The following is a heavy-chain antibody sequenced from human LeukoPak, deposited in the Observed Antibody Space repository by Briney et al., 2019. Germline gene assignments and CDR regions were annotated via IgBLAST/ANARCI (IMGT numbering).Heavy chain of an antibody. CDR3: ARGTSYDFWSGYSGPVDY. J-gene: IGHJ4*02. D-gene: IGHD3-3*01. Sequence: SETLSLTCAVYGGSFSGYYWSWIRQPPGKGLEWIGEINHSGSTNYSPSLKSRVTISVDTSKNQFSLKLSSVTAADTAVYYCARGTSYDFWSGYSGPVDYWGQGTLVTVSS. V-gene: IGHV4-34*01. CDR2: INHSGST. CDR1: GGSFSGYY.